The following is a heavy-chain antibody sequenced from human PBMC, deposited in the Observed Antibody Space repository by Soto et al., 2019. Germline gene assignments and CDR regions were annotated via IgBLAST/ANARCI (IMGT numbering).Heavy chain of an antibody. CDR2: LTDVGDPT. J-gene: IGHJ6*02. CDR1: GFTFGTYA. V-gene: IGHV3-23*01. Sequence: GESLKISCAASGFTFGTYAMNWVRQAPGEGLEWVSNLTDVGDPTYYADSVKGRFTISRDNSKNTLFLQMNSLRAEDTARYYCAKDRDIAYHLEGGFYYSGMDVWGQGTTVTVSS. D-gene: IGHD5-12*01. CDR3: AKDRDIAYHLEGGFYYSGMDV.